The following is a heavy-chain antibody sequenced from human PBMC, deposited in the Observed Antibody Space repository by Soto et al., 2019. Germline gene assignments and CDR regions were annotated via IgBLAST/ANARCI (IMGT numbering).Heavy chain of an antibody. J-gene: IGHJ4*02. D-gene: IGHD5-12*01. V-gene: IGHV1-69*01. Sequence: QVQLVQSGAEVKKPGSSVKVSCKASGGTFSSNAINWVRQAPGQGLEWMGRIIPIFGTTDYAQRFQGRVTITADESTSTAYTELSSLRSEDTAVYYCARTRSRGPTYGYDYWDQGTQVTVSS. CDR1: GGTFSSNA. CDR2: IIPIFGTT. CDR3: ARTRSRGPTYGYDY.